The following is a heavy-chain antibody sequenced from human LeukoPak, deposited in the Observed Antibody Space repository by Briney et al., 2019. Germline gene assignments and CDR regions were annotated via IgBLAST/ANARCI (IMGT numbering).Heavy chain of an antibody. D-gene: IGHD3-10*01. V-gene: IGHV4-39*01. Sequence: TSETLSLTCTVSGGTISSSSYYWGWIRQPPGKGLEWTGSIYYSGSTYYNPSLKSRVTISVDTSKNQFSLKLSSVTAADTAVYYCATSGSDCWGQGTLVTVSS. J-gene: IGHJ4*02. CDR3: ATSGSDC. CDR2: IYYSGST. CDR1: GGTISSSSYY.